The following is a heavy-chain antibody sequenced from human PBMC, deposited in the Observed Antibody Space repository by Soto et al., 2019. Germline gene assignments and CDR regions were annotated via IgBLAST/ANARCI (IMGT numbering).Heavy chain of an antibody. V-gene: IGHV3-33*01. Sequence: QVQLVESGGGMVQPGTSLRLSCAASGFTFSTYGMNWVRQAPGKGLEWLAVIWHDGTKTYYTDSVKGRFTISRDNSKNTLHLQMNSLRDEDTAVYYCATGCGTSYGYSDYWGQGTLVTVSS. CDR3: ATGCGTSYGYSDY. D-gene: IGHD5-18*01. J-gene: IGHJ4*02. CDR1: GFTFSTYG. CDR2: IWHDGTKT.